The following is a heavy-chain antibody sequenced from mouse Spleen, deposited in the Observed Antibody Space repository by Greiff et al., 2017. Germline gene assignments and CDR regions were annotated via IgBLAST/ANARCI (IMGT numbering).Heavy chain of an antibody. V-gene: IGHV2-6*02. CDR2: IWSDGST. CDR3: ARNGGYYGSSYWYFDV. D-gene: IGHD1-1*01. CDR1: GFSLTSYG. Sequence: VMLVESGPGLVQPSQSLSITCTVSGFSLTSYGVHWVRQPPGKGLEWLVVIWSDGSTTYNSALKSRLSISKDNSKSQVFLKMNSLQADDTAMYYCARNGGYYGSSYWYFDVWGAGTTVTVSS. J-gene: IGHJ1*01.